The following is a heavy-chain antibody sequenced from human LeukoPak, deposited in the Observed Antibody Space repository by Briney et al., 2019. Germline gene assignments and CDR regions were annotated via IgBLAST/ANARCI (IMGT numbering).Heavy chain of an antibody. CDR1: GGFISSYF. V-gene: IGHV4-59*08. CDR2: IYYGGSI. CDR3: ARGNDY. Sequence: SETLSLTCTVSGGFISSYFWSWIRQPPGKGLEWIGFIYYGGSINYNPSLRSRVTISVDSSKTQVSLKLSSVTAAGTAVYYCARGNDYWGQGTLVTVSS. J-gene: IGHJ4*02.